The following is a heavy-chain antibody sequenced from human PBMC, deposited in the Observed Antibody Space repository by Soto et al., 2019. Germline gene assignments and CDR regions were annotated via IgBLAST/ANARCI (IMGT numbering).Heavy chain of an antibody. CDR2: IFPTDEK. D-gene: IGHD6-19*01. CDR3: ARIFGAGWSGGFRYYGMDV. Sequence: QVTLKESGPVLVKTTETLTLTCAVSGFSLDNGGMGVTWIRQTPGRALEWLAHIFPTDEKSYSTTLKNRLVISKDTSRGQVVPTVTYVNTLDTATYYCARIFGAGWSGGFRYYGMDVWGHGIAVTVSS. V-gene: IGHV2-26*01. CDR1: GFSLDNGGMG. J-gene: IGHJ6*02.